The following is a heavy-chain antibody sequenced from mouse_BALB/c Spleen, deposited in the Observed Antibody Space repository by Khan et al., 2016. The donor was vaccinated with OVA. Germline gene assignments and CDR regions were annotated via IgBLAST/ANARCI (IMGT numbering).Heavy chain of an antibody. CDR3: ARSLYGVFAY. J-gene: IGHJ3*01. D-gene: IGHD1-2*01. Sequence: EVKLVESGGGLVQPGGSRKLSCAASGFTFSTFGMHWVRQAPEKGLEWVASISTGSSKIYYADTVKGRFIISRDNSKNTLFLQMTSLRSEDTAVYYCARSLYGVFAYWGQGTLVTVSA. CDR2: ISTGSSKI. CDR1: GFTFSTFG. V-gene: IGHV5-17*02.